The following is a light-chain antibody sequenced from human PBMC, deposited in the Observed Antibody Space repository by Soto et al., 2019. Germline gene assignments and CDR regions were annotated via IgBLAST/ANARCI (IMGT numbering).Light chain of an antibody. CDR1: SSDFDLYKY. J-gene: IGLJ1*01. Sequence: QSVLTQPASVSGSPGQSITIPCTGTSSDFDLYKYVSWYQQHPGKAPKLMIYQVTNRPSGVSNRFSGSKSGNTASLTISGLQAEDEADYYCSSYTSSINYVFGTGTKVTVL. V-gene: IGLV2-14*01. CDR3: SSYTSSINYV. CDR2: QVT.